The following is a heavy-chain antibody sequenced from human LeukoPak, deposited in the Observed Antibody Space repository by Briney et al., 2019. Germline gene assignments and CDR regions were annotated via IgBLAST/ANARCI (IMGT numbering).Heavy chain of an antibody. J-gene: IGHJ4*02. CDR2: ISSSSSYI. V-gene: IGHV3-21*01. D-gene: IGHD3-9*01. CDR1: GFTFSSYS. Sequence: GGSLRLSCAASGFTFSSYSMNWVRQAPGKGLEWVSSISSSSSYIYYADSVKGRFTISRDNAKNSLYLQMNSLRAEDTAVYYCARVARYFDWLLFDYWGQGTLVTVSS. CDR3: ARVARYFDWLLFDY.